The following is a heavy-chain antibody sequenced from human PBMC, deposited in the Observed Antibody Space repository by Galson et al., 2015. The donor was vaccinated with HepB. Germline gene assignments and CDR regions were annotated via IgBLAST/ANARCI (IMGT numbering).Heavy chain of an antibody. CDR3: AREPRLAAIGTFDY. D-gene: IGHD6-13*01. Sequence: SETLSLTCTVSGGSVSSGSYYWSWIRQSPGKGLEWIGYTFYSGSTNYNPSLKSRVTISVDTSKNHFSLNLTSVTAADTAVYYCAREPRLAAIGTFDYWGQGILVTVSS. CDR1: GGSVSSGSYY. CDR2: TFYSGST. J-gene: IGHJ4*02. V-gene: IGHV4-61*03.